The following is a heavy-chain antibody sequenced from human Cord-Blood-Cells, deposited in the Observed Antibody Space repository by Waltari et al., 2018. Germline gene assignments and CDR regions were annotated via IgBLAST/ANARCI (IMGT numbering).Heavy chain of an antibody. D-gene: IGHD6-6*01. V-gene: IGHV3-15*01. CDR1: GFTFSNAW. J-gene: IGHJ5*02. CDR3: TTLSYSSSYNWFDP. CDR2: IKSKTDGGKT. Sequence: EVQLVESGGGLVKPGGSLRLSCAASGFTFSNAWMSWVRPAPGTGLEWVGRIKSKTDGGKTDYAAPVKGRFTISRDDSKNTLYLQMNSLKTEDTAVYYCTTLSYSSSYNWFDPWGQGTLVTVSS.